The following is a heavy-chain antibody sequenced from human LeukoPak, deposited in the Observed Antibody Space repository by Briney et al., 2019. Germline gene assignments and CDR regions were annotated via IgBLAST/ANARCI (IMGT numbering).Heavy chain of an antibody. CDR2: ISYDGSNK. V-gene: IGHV3-30-3*01. J-gene: IGHJ4*02. CDR1: GFTFSSYA. CDR3: ARGGYYHN. Sequence: GGSLRLSCAASGFTFSSYAMHWVRQAPGKGLEWVAIISYDGSNKYYADSVKGRFTISRDNSKNTLYLQMNSLRAEDTAVYYCARGGYYHNWGQGTLVTVSS. D-gene: IGHD3-9*01.